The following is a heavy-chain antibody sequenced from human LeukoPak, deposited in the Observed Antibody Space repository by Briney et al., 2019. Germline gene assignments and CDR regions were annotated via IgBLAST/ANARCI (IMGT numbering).Heavy chain of an antibody. J-gene: IGHJ5*02. Sequence: SQTLSLTCTVSGGSISSGGYYWSWIRQHPGKGLEWIGYIYYSGSTYYNPSLKSRVTISVDTSKNQFSLKLSSVTAADTAVYYCARELSDFWSRSNWFDPWGQGTLVTVSS. CDR3: ARELSDFWSRSNWFDP. CDR1: GGSISSGGYY. D-gene: IGHD3-3*01. V-gene: IGHV4-31*03. CDR2: IYYSGST.